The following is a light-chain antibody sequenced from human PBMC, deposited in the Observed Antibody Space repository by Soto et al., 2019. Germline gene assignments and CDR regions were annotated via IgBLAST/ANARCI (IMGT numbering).Light chain of an antibody. CDR2: DAS. CDR1: QRVSAF. V-gene: IGKV1-5*01. J-gene: IGKJ1*01. CDR3: QQYHSYWT. Sequence: DIQMTQSPSSLSASVGDRVTITCRASQRVSAFLNWYQQKPGKAPKLLIYDASTLESGVPSRFSGSRSGTEFTLTISSLQTDDFSTYYCQQYHSYWTFGQGTKVDIK.